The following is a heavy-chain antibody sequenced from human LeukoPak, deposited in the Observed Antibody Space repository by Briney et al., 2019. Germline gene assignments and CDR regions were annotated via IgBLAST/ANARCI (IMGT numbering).Heavy chain of an antibody. J-gene: IGHJ5*02. CDR3: GVWVRVRAHSTPPGGFDR. CDR1: AGSINSGGYY. CDR2: IYYSGST. Sequence: SQTLSLTCTVSAGSINSGGYYWSWIRQHPGRGLEWIGYIYYSGSTYYNPSLKTRVTKSLDTSKNKLSPKLSSVAAEDAAVYYCGVWVRVRAHSTPPGGFDRWGEGTLVTVSS. D-gene: IGHD2-2*01. V-gene: IGHV4-31*03.